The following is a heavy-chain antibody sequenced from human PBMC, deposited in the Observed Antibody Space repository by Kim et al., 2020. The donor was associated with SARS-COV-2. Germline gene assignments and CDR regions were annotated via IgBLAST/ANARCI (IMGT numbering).Heavy chain of an antibody. CDR3: ARAGVAAVGYTMGV. Sequence: SQTLSLTCAISGDSVSSNSAAWNWIRQSPSRGLEWLGRTYYRSKWCHDYAVPVKSRITINPDTSKNQFSLQLNSVTPEDTAIYYCARAGVAAVGYTMGVWGQGATVTVSS. V-gene: IGHV6-1*01. CDR1: GDSVSSNSAA. D-gene: IGHD6-13*01. J-gene: IGHJ6*02. CDR2: TYYRSKWCH.